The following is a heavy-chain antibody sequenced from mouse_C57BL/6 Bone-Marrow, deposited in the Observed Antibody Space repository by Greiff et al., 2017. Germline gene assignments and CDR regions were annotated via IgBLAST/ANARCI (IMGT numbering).Heavy chain of an antibody. D-gene: IGHD1-1*01. V-gene: IGHV1-74*01. J-gene: IGHJ3*01. Sequence: QVQLQQPGAELVKPGASVKVSCKASGYTFTSYWMHWVKQRPGQGLEWIGRIHPSDSDTNYNQKFKGKATLTVDKSSSTAYMQISSLTCEDSAVYYCAISHYYWSSSFAYWGQGTLGTVSA. CDR3: AISHYYWSSSFAY. CDR2: IHPSDSDT. CDR1: GYTFTSYW.